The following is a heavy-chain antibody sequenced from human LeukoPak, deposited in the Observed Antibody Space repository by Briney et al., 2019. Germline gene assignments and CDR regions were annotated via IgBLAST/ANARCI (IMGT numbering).Heavy chain of an antibody. V-gene: IGHV4-59*08. Sequence: PSETLSLTCTVSGGSIFSYYWSWIRQPPGKGLEWMGYIYYSGSTNYNPSLKSRVTISVDMSKNQFSLRVSSVTAADTAVYYCARHLNNCGDDCYIFDYWGQGTLVTVSS. D-gene: IGHD2-21*01. J-gene: IGHJ4*02. CDR2: IYYSGST. CDR1: GGSIFSYY. CDR3: ARHLNNCGDDCYIFDY.